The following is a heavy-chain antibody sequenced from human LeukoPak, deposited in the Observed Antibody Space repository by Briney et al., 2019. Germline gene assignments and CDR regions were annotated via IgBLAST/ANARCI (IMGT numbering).Heavy chain of an antibody. CDR1: GGSMNNDY. D-gene: IGHD3-22*01. CDR3: ARRYDSSAYWYYFDS. J-gene: IGHJ4*02. Sequence: PSETLSLTCTVSGGSMNNDYWTWIRQPPGKGLEWIGCIFYSGSTSYNPSLKSRVSISVDTSKNQFSPKVTSVTAADSAVYYCARRYDSSAYWYYFDSWGQGTLVTVSS. V-gene: IGHV4-59*08. CDR2: IFYSGST.